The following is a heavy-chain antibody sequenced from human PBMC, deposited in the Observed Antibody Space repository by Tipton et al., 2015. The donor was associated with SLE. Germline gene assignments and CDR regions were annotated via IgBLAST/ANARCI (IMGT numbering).Heavy chain of an antibody. V-gene: IGHV3-43*01. D-gene: IGHD3-3*01. CDR3: AKDSAIFGVVVTYFDY. Sequence: SLRLSCAASGFTFDDSTMHWFRPAPGKGLEWVSLISWDGGSTYYADSVKGRFTISRDNSKNSLYLQMNSLSTEDTALYYCAKDSAIFGVVVTYFDYWGQGTLVTGSS. CDR1: GFTFDDST. J-gene: IGHJ4*02. CDR2: ISWDGGST.